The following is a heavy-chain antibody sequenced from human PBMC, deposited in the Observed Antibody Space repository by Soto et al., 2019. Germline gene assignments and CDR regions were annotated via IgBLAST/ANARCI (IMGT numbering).Heavy chain of an antibody. CDR1: GFTFSSYG. CDR3: LVGFYGDCVYYYFGMDV. V-gene: IGHV3-33*01. CDR2: IWYDGSNK. J-gene: IGHJ6*02. Sequence: QVQLVESGGGVVQPGRSLRLSCAASGFTFSSYGMHWVRQAPGKGLEWVAVIWYDGSNKYYADSVKGRFTISRDNSKNTVYLQKNSLEAEDTAVYYCLVGFYGDCVYYYFGMDVWGQGTTVTVSS. D-gene: IGHD4-17*01.